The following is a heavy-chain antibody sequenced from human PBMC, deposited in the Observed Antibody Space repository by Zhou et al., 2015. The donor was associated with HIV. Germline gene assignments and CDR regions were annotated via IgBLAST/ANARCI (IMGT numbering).Heavy chain of an antibody. CDR3: ARDRNYYGSGISYPGGY. J-gene: IGHJ4*02. D-gene: IGHD3-10*01. V-gene: IGHV1-2*02. CDR1: GYTFTDYY. Sequence: QGQLVQSGAEVKKPGASVKVSCKAVGYTFTDYYIHWVRQAPGQGLEWMGWINPDNGATHYVRKFQGRVTMTMDTSISTAYMDLSRLASDDTAVYYCARDRNYYGSGISYPGGYWGQGTLITVFS. CDR2: INPDNGAT.